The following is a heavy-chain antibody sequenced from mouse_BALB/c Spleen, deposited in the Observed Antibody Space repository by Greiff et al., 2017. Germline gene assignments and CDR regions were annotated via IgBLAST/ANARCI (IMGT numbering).Heavy chain of an antibody. Sequence: VQRVESGPGLVAPSQSLSITCTVSGFSLTSYGVHWVRQPPGKGLEWLGVIWAGGSTNYNSALMSRLSISKDNSKSQVFLKMNSLQTDDTAMYYCARGYGNRYYYAMDYWGQGTSVTVSS. V-gene: IGHV2-9*02. D-gene: IGHD2-10*02. CDR2: IWAGGST. J-gene: IGHJ4*01. CDR1: GFSLTSYG. CDR3: ARGYGNRYYYAMDY.